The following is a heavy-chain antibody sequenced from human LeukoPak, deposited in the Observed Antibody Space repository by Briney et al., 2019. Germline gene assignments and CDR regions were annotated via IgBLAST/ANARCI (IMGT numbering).Heavy chain of an antibody. CDR1: GFSFSTYW. J-gene: IGHJ4*02. V-gene: IGHV3-7*01. Sequence: GGSLRLSCAGSGFSFSTYWMSWVRQAPGKGLEWVANINQDGSEKWYVDSVKGRLTISRDNAKNSLYLQMNSLRAEDTAVYYCARGFILARWLLPGYFDYWGQGTLVTVSS. D-gene: IGHD5-24*01. CDR2: INQDGSEK. CDR3: ARGFILARWLLPGYFDY.